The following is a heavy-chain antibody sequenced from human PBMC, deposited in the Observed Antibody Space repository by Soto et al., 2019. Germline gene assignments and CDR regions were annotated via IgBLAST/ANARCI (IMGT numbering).Heavy chain of an antibody. CDR1: GFTFSSYG. V-gene: IGHV3-33*01. CDR3: ARDKLITMVRGVIPYYYYYGMDV. Sequence: PGGSLRLSCAASGFTFSSYGMHWVRQAPGKGLEWVAVIWYDGSNKYYADSVKGRFTISRDNSKNTLYLQMNSLRAEDTAVYYCARDKLITMVRGVIPYYYYYGMDVWGQGTTVTVSS. D-gene: IGHD3-10*01. J-gene: IGHJ6*02. CDR2: IWYDGSNK.